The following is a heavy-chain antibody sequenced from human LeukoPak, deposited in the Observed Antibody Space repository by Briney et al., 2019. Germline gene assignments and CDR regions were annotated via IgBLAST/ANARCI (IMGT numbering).Heavy chain of an antibody. Sequence: SETLSLTCAVSGYSISSGYYWGWIRQPPGKGLEWIGSIYHSGSTYYNPSLKSRVTISVDTSKNQFSLKLSSVTAADTAVYYCARVSLLSSGWYDYWGQGTLVTVSS. CDR3: ARVSLLSSGWYDY. D-gene: IGHD6-19*01. CDR2: IYHSGST. J-gene: IGHJ4*02. V-gene: IGHV4-38-2*01. CDR1: GYSISSGYY.